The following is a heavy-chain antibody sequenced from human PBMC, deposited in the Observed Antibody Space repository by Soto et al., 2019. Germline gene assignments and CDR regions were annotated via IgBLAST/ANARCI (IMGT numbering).Heavy chain of an antibody. J-gene: IGHJ4*02. V-gene: IGHV2-5*02. D-gene: IGHD1-26*01. CDR2: LYWDDDE. CDR1: GFSLTTDGEG. CDR3: AHSRNLITEDAQVGDFDS. Sequence: QITLKESGPTLVKPTQTLTLTCSFSGFSLTTDGEGVGWVRQTPGEALEWLALLYWDDDERYSPSLKTRLTITKDTSKNQVVLIMTNMAPMDTATYYCAHSRNLITEDAQVGDFDSWGQGTLVPVSS.